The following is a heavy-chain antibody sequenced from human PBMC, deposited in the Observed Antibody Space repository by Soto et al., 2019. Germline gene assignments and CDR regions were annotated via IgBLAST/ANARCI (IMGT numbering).Heavy chain of an antibody. V-gene: IGHV1-69*01. CDR1: GGTFSNYA. Sequence: QVQLEQSGAGVKKPGSSLKVSCKATGGTFSNYAISWVRQAPGQGLEWMAGIIPVYGTPSYAQRFQDRVTIIADESTTTAYMEVHSLRSEDTAIYYCSIVTAYGMDVWGPGTTVIVSS. CDR3: SIVTAYGMDV. D-gene: IGHD2-15*01. CDR2: IIPVYGTP. J-gene: IGHJ6*02.